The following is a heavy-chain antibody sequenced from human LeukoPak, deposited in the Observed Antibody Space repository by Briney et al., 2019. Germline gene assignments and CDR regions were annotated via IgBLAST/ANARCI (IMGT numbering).Heavy chain of an antibody. CDR2: IYWNDDK. V-gene: IGHV2-5*01. CDR3: ARSSSSWYDFDY. CDR1: GGSISSGDYY. Sequence: QTLSLTCTVSGGSISSGDYYWSWIRQPPGKAPEWLALIYWNDDKRYSPSLKSRLTITKDTSKNQVVLTMTNMDPVDTATYYCARSSSSWYDFDYWGQGTLVTVSS. J-gene: IGHJ4*02. D-gene: IGHD6-13*01.